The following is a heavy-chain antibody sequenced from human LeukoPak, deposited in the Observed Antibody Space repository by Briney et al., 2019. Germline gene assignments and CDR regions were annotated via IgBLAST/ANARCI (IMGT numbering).Heavy chain of an antibody. CDR1: GYTFTSYD. D-gene: IGHD3-3*01. CDR2: MNPNSGNT. Sequence: ASVKVSCKASGYTFTSYDINWVRQATGRGLEWMGWMNPNSGNTGYAQKFQGRVTMTRNTSISTAYMELSSLRSEDTAVYYCAREKEGYYDFWSGLVLWGQGTLVTVSS. V-gene: IGHV1-8*01. J-gene: IGHJ4*02. CDR3: AREKEGYYDFWSGLVL.